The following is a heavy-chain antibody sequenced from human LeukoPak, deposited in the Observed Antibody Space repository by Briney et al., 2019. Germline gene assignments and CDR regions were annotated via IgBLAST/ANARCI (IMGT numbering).Heavy chain of an antibody. D-gene: IGHD6-13*01. Sequence: GGSLRLSCAASGFTVSSNYMSWVRQAPGKGLEWVSVIYSGGSTYYADSVKGRFTISRDNSKNTLYLQMNSLRAEDTAAYYCARDPPLEYSSSWYGSGYWGQGTLVTVSS. CDR3: ARDPPLEYSSSWYGSGY. V-gene: IGHV3-66*02. CDR1: GFTVSSNY. CDR2: IYSGGST. J-gene: IGHJ4*02.